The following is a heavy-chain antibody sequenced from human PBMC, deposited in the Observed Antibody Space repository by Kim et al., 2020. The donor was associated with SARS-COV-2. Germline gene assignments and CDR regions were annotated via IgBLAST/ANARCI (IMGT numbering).Heavy chain of an antibody. V-gene: IGHV3-15*01. D-gene: IGHD5-12*01. J-gene: IGHJ4*02. CDR2: VKSEANGGTA. Sequence: GGSLRLSCAASGFTFSNAWMGWVRQAHGKGLEWVGRVKSEANGGTADYAAPVKGRFTISRDDSKNTLYLQMNSLKTEDTAVYYCTTMGVNSGYDYEVYFDYWGQGNMVTVSS. CDR3: TTMGVNSGYDYEVYFDY. CDR1: GFTFSNAW.